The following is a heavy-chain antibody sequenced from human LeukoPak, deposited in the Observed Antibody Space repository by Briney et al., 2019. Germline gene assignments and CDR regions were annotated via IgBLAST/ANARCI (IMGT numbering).Heavy chain of an antibody. CDR3: AGSIAARLDY. V-gene: IGHV4-34*01. CDR2: INHSGST. CDR1: GGSFSDYY. D-gene: IGHD6-6*01. J-gene: IGHJ4*02. Sequence: SETLSLTCAVYGGSFSDYYWGWLRQPPGKGLEWIGEINHSGSTNYNPSLKSRVTISVDTSKNQFSLKLSSVTAADTAVYYCAGSIAARLDYWGQGTLVTVSS.